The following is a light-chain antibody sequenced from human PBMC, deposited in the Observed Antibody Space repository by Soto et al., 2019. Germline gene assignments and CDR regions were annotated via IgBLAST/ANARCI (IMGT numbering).Light chain of an antibody. CDR3: QQYNSYFPMYT. J-gene: IGKJ2*01. CDR1: QSISSW. V-gene: IGKV1-5*03. Sequence: DIQMTQSPSTLSASVGDRVTITCRASQSISSWLAWYQQKPGKAPKLLIYKASSLESGVPSRFSGSGSGTEFTLTISSLQPDDFANYYCQQYNSYFPMYTFGQGTKLEIK. CDR2: KAS.